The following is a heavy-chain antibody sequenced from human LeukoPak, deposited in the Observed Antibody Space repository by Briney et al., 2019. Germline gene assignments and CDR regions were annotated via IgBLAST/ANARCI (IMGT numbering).Heavy chain of an antibody. D-gene: IGHD1-26*01. J-gene: IGHJ4*02. V-gene: IGHV1-2*02. CDR3: ATLQDWLLGGATTYFDY. CDR1: GYTFTGYY. Sequence: ASVKVSCKASGYTFTGYYMHWVRQAPGQGLEWMGWINPNSGGTNYAQKFQGRVTMTRDTSISTAYMELSRLRSDDTAAYYCATLQDWLLGGATTYFDYWGQGTLVTVSS. CDR2: INPNSGGT.